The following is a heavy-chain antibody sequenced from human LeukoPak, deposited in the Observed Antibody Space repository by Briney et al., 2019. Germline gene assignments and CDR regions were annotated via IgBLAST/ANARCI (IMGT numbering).Heavy chain of an antibody. J-gene: IGHJ4*02. V-gene: IGHV3-43D*03. CDR3: AKGSSIAARPDY. D-gene: IGHD6-6*01. Sequence: GGSLRLSCAASGFTFSSYSMNWVRQAPGKGLEWVSLISWDGGSTYYADSVKGRFTISRDNSKNSLYLQMNSLRAEDTALYYCAKGSSIAARPDYWGQGALVTVSS. CDR2: ISWDGGST. CDR1: GFTFSSYS.